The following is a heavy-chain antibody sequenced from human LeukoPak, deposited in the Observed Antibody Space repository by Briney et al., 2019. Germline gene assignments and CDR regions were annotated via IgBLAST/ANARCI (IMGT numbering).Heavy chain of an antibody. CDR1: GGSISSYY. J-gene: IGHJ4*02. D-gene: IGHD3-16*01. V-gene: IGHV4-59*01. Sequence: SETLSLTCTVSGGSISSYYWSWIRQPPGKGLEWIGYIYYSGSTNYNPSLKSRVTMSVDMSKNQVSLKLSSVTAADTAVYYCARAGGFFSPFGYWGQGTLVTVSS. CDR2: IYYSGST. CDR3: ARAGGFFSPFGY.